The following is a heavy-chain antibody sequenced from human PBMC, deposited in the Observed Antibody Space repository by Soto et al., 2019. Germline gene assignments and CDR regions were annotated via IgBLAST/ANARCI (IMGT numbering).Heavy chain of an antibody. D-gene: IGHD3-3*01. CDR2: IKSDGTET. Sequence: LRLSCVVSGITFSTYRMHWVRQAPGKGLVWVSHIKSDGTETHYTDSVRGRFIISRDNAKNTLFLQMNSLRAEDTAVYYCTRENYDFWSGYYLDYWGQGTLVTVPQ. CDR1: GITFSTYR. CDR3: TRENYDFWSGYYLDY. V-gene: IGHV3-74*01. J-gene: IGHJ4*02.